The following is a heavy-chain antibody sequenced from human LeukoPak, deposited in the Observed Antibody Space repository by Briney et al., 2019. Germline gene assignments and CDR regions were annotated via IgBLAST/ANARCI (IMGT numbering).Heavy chain of an antibody. J-gene: IGHJ4*02. CDR1: GGSISSSSYY. CDR2: IYYSGST. CDR3: ARITMIVVVGLYYFDY. V-gene: IGHV4-39*01. Sequence: SETLSLTCSVSGGSISSSSYYWGWIRQPPGKGLEWIGSIYYSGSTYYNPSLKSRVTIFVDTSKNQFSLKLSSVTAADTAVYYCARITMIVVVGLYYFDYWGQGTLVTVSS. D-gene: IGHD3-22*01.